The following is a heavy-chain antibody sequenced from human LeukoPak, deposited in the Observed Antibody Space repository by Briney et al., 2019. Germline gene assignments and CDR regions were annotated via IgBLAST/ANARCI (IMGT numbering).Heavy chain of an antibody. CDR1: GGSISYYY. V-gene: IGHV4-59*01. J-gene: IGHJ5*02. CDR3: ARGGTYNDILSFDP. CDR2: IYYTGST. Sequence: SETLCLTCTVSGGSISYYYWTWIRQSPGKGLEWIGQIYYTGSTYYNPSLKRRVTISVDTSRNQFSLNLTSVTAADTAVYYCARGGTYNDILSFDPWGQRTLVTVSS. D-gene: IGHD3-9*01.